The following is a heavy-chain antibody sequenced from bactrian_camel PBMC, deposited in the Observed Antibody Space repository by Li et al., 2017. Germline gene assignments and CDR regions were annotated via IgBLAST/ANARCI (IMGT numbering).Heavy chain of an antibody. Sequence: HVQLVESGGGSVQAGGSLRLSCSASGHPHCTYEMAWYRQVAGKEREFVASIDLYGNTKYADILKDRFTIYQDNVINTAHLQMNDLKPEDTAIYYCRAEWHGLGQPRCPPSDWGQGTQVTVS. CDR2: IDLYGNT. CDR1: GHPHCTYE. CDR3: RAEWHGLGQPRCPPSD. D-gene: IGHD7*01. J-gene: IGHJ4*01. V-gene: IGHV3S53*01.